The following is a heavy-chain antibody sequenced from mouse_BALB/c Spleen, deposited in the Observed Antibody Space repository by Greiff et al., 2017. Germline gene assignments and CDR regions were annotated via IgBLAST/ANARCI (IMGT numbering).Heavy chain of an antibody. Sequence: VQLQQSGAELAKPGASVKMSCKASGYTFTSYWMHWVKQRPGQGLEWIGYINPSTGYTEYNQKFKDKATLTADKSSSTAYMQLSSLTSEDSAVYYCAKFYRTGVYYAMDYWGQGTSVTVSS. CDR2: INPSTGYT. CDR1: GYTFTSYW. V-gene: IGHV1-7*01. J-gene: IGHJ4*01. D-gene: IGHD2-12*01. CDR3: AKFYRTGVYYAMDY.